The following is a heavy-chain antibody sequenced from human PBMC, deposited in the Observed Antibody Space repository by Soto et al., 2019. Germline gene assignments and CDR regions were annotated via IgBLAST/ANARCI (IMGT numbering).Heavy chain of an antibody. CDR1: GGSISSGGYS. V-gene: IGHV4-30-2*01. Sequence: QLQLQESGSGLVKPSQTLSLTCAVSGGSISSGGYSWTWIRQPPGKGVEWIGYNYHSGSAYYNPSLKSRVTISVDRSKNQFSLKLSSVTAADTAVYYCARAHYGDYGYGMDVWGQGTTVTVSS. D-gene: IGHD4-17*01. CDR3: ARAHYGDYGYGMDV. CDR2: NYHSGSA. J-gene: IGHJ6*02.